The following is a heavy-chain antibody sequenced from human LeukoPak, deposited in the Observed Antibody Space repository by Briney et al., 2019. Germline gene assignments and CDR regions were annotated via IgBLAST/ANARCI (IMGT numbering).Heavy chain of an antibody. CDR3: ARERWGDGYNSQYFDY. V-gene: IGHV3-53*01. D-gene: IGHD5-24*01. Sequence: PGGSLRLSCAASGFTVSSNYMSWVRQAPGKGLEWVSVIYSGGSTYYADSVKGRFTISRDNSKNKLSLQMNSLRAEDTAVYYCARERWGDGYNSQYFDYWGQGPLVTVSS. CDR2: IYSGGST. J-gene: IGHJ4*02. CDR1: GFTVSSNY.